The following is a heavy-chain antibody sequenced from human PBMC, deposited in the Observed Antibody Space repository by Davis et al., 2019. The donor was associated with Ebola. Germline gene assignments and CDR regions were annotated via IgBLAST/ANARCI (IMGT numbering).Heavy chain of an antibody. D-gene: IGHD4-17*01. V-gene: IGHV1-69*04. CDR2: IIPILGIA. Sequence: SVKVSCKASGGTFSSYAISWVRQAPGQGLEWMGRIIPILGIASYAQKLQGRVTMTTDTSTSTAYMELRSLRSDDTAVYYCARDYGRYYYGMDVWGQGTTVTVSS. J-gene: IGHJ6*02. CDR1: GGTFSSYA. CDR3: ARDYGRYYYGMDV.